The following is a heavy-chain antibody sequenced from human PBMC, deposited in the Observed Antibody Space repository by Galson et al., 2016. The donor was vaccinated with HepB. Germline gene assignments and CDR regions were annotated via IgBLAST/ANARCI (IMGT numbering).Heavy chain of an antibody. CDR2: IHGSSFI. V-gene: IGHV3-48*02. CDR1: GYSFSRYW. Sequence: SLRLSCAASGYSFSRYWMTWVRQAPGKGLEWVSYIHGSSFISYADSVKGRFTISRDDAKNSLYLQMDSLTDEDTAVYYCARDKDWAFDYWGQGTLVTVSS. D-gene: IGHD3/OR15-3a*01. J-gene: IGHJ4*02. CDR3: ARDKDWAFDY.